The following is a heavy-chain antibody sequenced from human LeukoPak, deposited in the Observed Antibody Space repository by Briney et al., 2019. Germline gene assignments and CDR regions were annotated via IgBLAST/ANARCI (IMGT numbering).Heavy chain of an antibody. J-gene: IGHJ6*02. CDR1: GGSISSYF. Sequence: SETLSHTCTVSGGSISSYFWSWLRQPAGKGLEWVGRIYTSGSTNYNPSLKSRVTISVDTSKNQFSLKLSSVTAADTAVYYCARDNWLDPLYGMDVWGQGTTVTVSS. CDR3: ARDNWLDPLYGMDV. CDR2: IYTSGST. D-gene: IGHD1-20*01. V-gene: IGHV4-4*07.